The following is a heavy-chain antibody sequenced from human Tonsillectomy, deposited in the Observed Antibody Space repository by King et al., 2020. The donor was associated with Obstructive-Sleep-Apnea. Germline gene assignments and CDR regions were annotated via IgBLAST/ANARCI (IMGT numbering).Heavy chain of an antibody. CDR3: ARELYGDYGVDY. D-gene: IGHD4-17*01. CDR1: GFTLSRYW. V-gene: IGHV3-74*01. J-gene: IGHJ4*02. Sequence: VQLVESGGGLVQPGGSLRLSCAASGFTLSRYWWHWVRHAPGKGLVWVSGIKSDGSSTSYADSAKGRFTMFRENAKNTLYLQMNSLRAEDTAVYYCARELYGDYGVDYWGQGTLLTVSS. CDR2: IKSDGSST.